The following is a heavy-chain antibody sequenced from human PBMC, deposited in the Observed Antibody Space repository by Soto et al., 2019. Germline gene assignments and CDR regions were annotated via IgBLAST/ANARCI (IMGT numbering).Heavy chain of an antibody. CDR3: GHVQWRASRYYYGMDV. CDR2: IIPIFGTA. V-gene: IGHV1-69*01. D-gene: IGHD6-19*01. Sequence: QVQLVQSGAEVKKPGSSVKFSCKASGGTFSSYAISWVRQAPGQGLEWMGGIIPIFGTANYAQKFQGRVTITADESTSTAYMELGSLRSEDTAVYDCGHVQWRASRYYYGMDVWGQGTTVTVSS. J-gene: IGHJ6*02. CDR1: GGTFSSYA.